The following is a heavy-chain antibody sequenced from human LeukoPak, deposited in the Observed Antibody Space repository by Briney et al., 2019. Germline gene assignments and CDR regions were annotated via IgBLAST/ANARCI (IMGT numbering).Heavy chain of an antibody. CDR3: AKGHSHSLIVYYFDY. J-gene: IGHJ4*02. Sequence: PGGSLRLSCAASGFTFSSYGMHWVRQAPGKGLEWVAVISYDGSNKYYADSVKGRFTISRDNSKNTLYLQMNSLRAEDTAVYYCAKGHSHSLIVYYFDYWGQGTLVTVSS. D-gene: IGHD2/OR15-2a*01. V-gene: IGHV3-30*18. CDR2: ISYDGSNK. CDR1: GFTFSSYG.